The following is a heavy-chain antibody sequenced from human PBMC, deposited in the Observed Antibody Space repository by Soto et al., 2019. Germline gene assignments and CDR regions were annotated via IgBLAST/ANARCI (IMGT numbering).Heavy chain of an antibody. Sequence: PSQTLSLTCAISGDSVSSNSAAWNWIRQSPSRGLEWLGRTYYRSKWYNDYAVSVKSRITINPDTSKNQFSLQLNSVTPEDTAVYYCEREGYNWNPTRPDGMDVWGQGTTVTVSS. J-gene: IGHJ6*02. CDR2: TYYRSKWYN. D-gene: IGHD1-20*01. CDR3: EREGYNWNPTRPDGMDV. V-gene: IGHV6-1*01. CDR1: GDSVSSNSAA.